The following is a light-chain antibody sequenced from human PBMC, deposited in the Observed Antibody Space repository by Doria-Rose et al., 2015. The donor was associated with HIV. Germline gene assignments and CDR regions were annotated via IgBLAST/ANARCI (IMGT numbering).Light chain of an antibody. J-gene: IGKJ4*01. Sequence: MTQSPSSLSASVGDRVTITCRASQGISNFLAWYQQKPGRVPKLLIYAASTLQSGVPSRFSGSGSGTDFSLTISTLQPEDVAIYYCQSYNSAPLTFGGGSKVEIK. V-gene: IGKV1-27*01. CDR1: QGISNF. CDR2: AAS. CDR3: QSYNSAPLT.